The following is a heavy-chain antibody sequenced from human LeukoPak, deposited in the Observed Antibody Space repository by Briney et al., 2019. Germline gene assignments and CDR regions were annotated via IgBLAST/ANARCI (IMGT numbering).Heavy chain of an antibody. J-gene: IGHJ4*02. Sequence: PSETLSLTCAVYGGSFSGYYWSWIRQPPGKGLEWVSYISSSSTIYYADSVKGRFTISRDNAKNSLYLQMNSLRAEDTAVYYCARDAYSSGRNGGYFDYWGQGTLVTVSS. CDR2: ISSSSTI. CDR1: GGSFSGYY. CDR3: ARDAYSSGRNGGYFDY. D-gene: IGHD3-22*01. V-gene: IGHV3-69-1*01.